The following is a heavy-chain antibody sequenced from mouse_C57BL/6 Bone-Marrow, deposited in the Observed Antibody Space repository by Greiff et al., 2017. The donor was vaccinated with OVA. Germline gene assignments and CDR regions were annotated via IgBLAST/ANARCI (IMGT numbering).Heavy chain of an antibody. CDR2: IYPGGGYT. CDR1: GYTFTNYW. J-gene: IGHJ2*01. Sequence: QVQLKESGAELVRPGTSVKMSCKASGYTFTNYWIGWAKQRPGHGLEWIGDIYPGGGYTNYNEKFKGKATLTADKSSSTAYMQFSSLTSEDSAIYYCAREGITTDFDYWGQGTTLTVSS. V-gene: IGHV1-63*01. CDR3: AREGITTDFDY. D-gene: IGHD1-1*01.